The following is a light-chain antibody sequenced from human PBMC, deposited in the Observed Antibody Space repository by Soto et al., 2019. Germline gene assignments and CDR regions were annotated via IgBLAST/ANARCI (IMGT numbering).Light chain of an antibody. J-gene: IGLJ1*01. CDR1: SSDVGGYNY. CDR2: HVS. Sequence: QSALAQPASVSGSPGQSITISCTGTSSDVGGYNYVSWYQQHPGDAPKLMIYHVSNRPSGVSNRFSGSKSGNTASLTISGLQAEDKADYYCSSYTSTTAYIFGTGTKVTVL. V-gene: IGLV2-14*03. CDR3: SSYTSTTAYI.